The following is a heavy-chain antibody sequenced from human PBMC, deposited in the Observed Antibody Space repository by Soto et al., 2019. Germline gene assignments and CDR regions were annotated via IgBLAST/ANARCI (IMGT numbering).Heavy chain of an antibody. CDR3: ARFNWYFDL. V-gene: IGHV4-59*08. J-gene: IGHJ2*01. CDR1: GGSISSYY. CDR2: IYYSGST. Sequence: QVQLQESGPGLVKPSETLSLTCTVSGGSISSYYWSWIRQPPGKGLEWIGYIYYSGSTNYNPSLKSRVTISVDASTNQFPLKLSSVTAADTAVYYCARFNWYFDLWGRGTLVTVSS.